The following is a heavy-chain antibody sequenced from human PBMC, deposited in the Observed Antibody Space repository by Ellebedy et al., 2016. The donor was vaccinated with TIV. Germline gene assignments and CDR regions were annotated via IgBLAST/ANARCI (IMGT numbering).Heavy chain of an antibody. J-gene: IGHJ4*02. CDR3: ARGKVVNY. Sequence: MPSETLSLTCTLSGSSITGYSWIWIRQSPGKGLEWMGYLYHGGDTTYNPSLKSRVTISLDKSKNQITLSLRSVTAADTAVYFCARGKVVNYWGQGTLVTVSS. CDR2: LYHGGDT. CDR1: GSSITGYS. V-gene: IGHV4-59*01. D-gene: IGHD3-22*01.